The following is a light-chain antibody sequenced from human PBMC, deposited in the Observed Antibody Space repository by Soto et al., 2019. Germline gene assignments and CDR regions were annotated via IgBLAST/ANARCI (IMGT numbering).Light chain of an antibody. CDR2: GSS. CDR3: QQYNEWPPTYT. J-gene: IGKJ2*01. V-gene: IGKV3-15*01. CDR1: QSVSSY. Sequence: VMTQSPATLSVSPGERATLSCRASQSVSSYLAWYQQKPCQAPRLLIYGSSTRATGVPARFSGSGSGTEFSLTISSLQSEDFAVYYCQQYNEWPPTYTFGQGTKLEIK.